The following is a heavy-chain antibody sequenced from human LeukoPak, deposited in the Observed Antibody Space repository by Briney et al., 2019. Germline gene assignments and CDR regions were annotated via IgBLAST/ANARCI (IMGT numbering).Heavy chain of an antibody. CDR1: GITFSIYT. V-gene: IGHV3-23*01. CDR2: ISDSGVNT. CDR3: AKSIDY. J-gene: IGHJ4*02. Sequence: PGGSLRPSCEVSGITFSIYTMNWVRQAPGKGLEWVSGISDSGVNTYYADSVRGRFTVSRDNSLNTLYLQMSSLRAEDTAVYFCAKSIDYWGQGTLVTVSS.